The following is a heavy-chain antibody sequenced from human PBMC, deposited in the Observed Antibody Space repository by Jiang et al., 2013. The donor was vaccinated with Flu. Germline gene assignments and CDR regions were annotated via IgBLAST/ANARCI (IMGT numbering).Heavy chain of an antibody. D-gene: IGHD5-18*01. Sequence: GLVKPSETLSLTCTVSGGSISSYYWSWIRQPPGKGLEWIGYIYYSGSTNYNPSLKSRVTISGDTSKNQFSLKLSSVTAAGTAVYYCARTNSYGIYWYFDLWGRGTLVTVSS. J-gene: IGHJ2*01. V-gene: IGHV4-59*08. CDR2: IYYSGST. CDR1: GGSISSYY. CDR3: ARTNSYGIYWYFDL.